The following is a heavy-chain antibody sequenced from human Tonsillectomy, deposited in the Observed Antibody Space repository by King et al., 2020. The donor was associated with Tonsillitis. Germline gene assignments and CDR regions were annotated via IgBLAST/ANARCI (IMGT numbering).Heavy chain of an antibody. J-gene: IGHJ4*02. CDR3: ARSYGSGSYYGKTDY. CDR1: GGSIRSYY. V-gene: IGHV4-59*01. D-gene: IGHD3-10*01. CDR2: IYYSGST. Sequence: QLQESGPGLVKPSETLSLTCTVSGGSIRSYYWSWVRQPPGKGLGWIGVIYYSGSTNYNPSPKSRVTKSVDTAKNQFSPKLSSVTAADTAVYYCARSYGSGSYYGKTDYWGQGTLVTVSS.